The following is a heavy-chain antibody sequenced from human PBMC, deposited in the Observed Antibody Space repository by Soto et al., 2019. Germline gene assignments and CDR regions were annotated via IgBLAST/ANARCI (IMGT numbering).Heavy chain of an antibody. V-gene: IGHV1-8*01. CDR2: MNPNSGNT. D-gene: IGHD3-3*01. Sequence: QVQLVQSGAEVKKPGASVKVSCKASGYTFTNYDINWVRQATGQGLEWMGWMNPNSGNTGYAQKFPGRVTMTRDTSISTAYQELSSLRDEDTAVYYCAGPWSKQWGQGTPVTVSS. J-gene: IGHJ4*02. CDR1: GYTFTNYD. CDR3: AGPWSKQ.